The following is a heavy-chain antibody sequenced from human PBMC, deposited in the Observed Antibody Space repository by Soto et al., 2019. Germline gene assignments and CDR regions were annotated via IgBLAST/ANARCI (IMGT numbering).Heavy chain of an antibody. V-gene: IGHV1-18*01. D-gene: IGHD6-13*01. J-gene: IGHJ6*02. CDR1: GYAFTSYG. Sequence: GASVKVSCKASGYAFTSYGISWVRQAPGQGLEWMGWISAYNGNTNYAQKLQGRVTMTTDTSTSTAYMELRSLRSDDTAVYYCARRNIAAAGIATAYCSYGMDVWGQGTTVTVSS. CDR2: ISAYNGNT. CDR3: ARRNIAAAGIATAYCSYGMDV.